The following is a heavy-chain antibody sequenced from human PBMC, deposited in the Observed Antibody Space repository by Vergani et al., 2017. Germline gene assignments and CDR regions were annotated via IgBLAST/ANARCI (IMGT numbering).Heavy chain of an antibody. CDR2: IIPIFGTA. CDR1: GGTFSSYA. CDR3: ARDWDSSGWYNWFDP. D-gene: IGHD6-19*01. Sequence: QVQLVQSGAEVKKPGSSVKVSCKASGGTFSSYAISWVRQAPGQGLEWMGGIIPIFGTAHYAQKFQGRVTITADESTSTAYKELSILRSEDTAVYYCARDWDSSGWYNWFDPWGQGTLVTVSS. V-gene: IGHV1-69*01. J-gene: IGHJ5*02.